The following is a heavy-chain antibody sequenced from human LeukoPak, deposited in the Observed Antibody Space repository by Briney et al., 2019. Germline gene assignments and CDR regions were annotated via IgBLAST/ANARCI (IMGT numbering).Heavy chain of an antibody. D-gene: IGHD3-22*01. Sequence: GGSLRLSCAASGFTFSSYGMHWVRQAPGKGLEWVAVIWYDGSNKYYADSVKGRFTISRDNSKNTLYLQMNSLRAEDTAVYYCAKDRLAYYYDSSGLDPWGQGTLVTVSS. V-gene: IGHV3-33*06. CDR3: AKDRLAYYYDSSGLDP. J-gene: IGHJ5*02. CDR2: IWYDGSNK. CDR1: GFTFSSYG.